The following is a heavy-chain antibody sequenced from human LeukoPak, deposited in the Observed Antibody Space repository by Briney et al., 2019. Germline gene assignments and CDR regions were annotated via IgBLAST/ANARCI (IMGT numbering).Heavy chain of an antibody. D-gene: IGHD7-27*01. V-gene: IGHV4-38-2*01. CDR3: ARRATGDDALDI. Sequence: SETLSLTCSVSGCSISSGYYWGWIRQPPGKGLEWIVSIFHSGSAYYDPSLKSRVTISINTSKNQFSLSLSSVAAADTAVYYCARRATGDDALDIWGQGTMVTVSS. J-gene: IGHJ3*02. CDR1: GCSISSGYY. CDR2: IFHSGSA.